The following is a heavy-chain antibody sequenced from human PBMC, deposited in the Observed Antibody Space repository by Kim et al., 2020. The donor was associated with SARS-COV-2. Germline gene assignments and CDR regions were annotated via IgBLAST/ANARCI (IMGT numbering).Heavy chain of an antibody. V-gene: IGHV3-9*01. CDR2: ISWNSGSI. D-gene: IGHD3-22*01. CDR1: GFTFDDYA. J-gene: IGHJ4*02. CDR3: AKDSSGSIGALDY. Sequence: GGSLRLSCAASGFTFDDYAMHWVRQAPGKGLEWVSGISWNSGSIGYADSVKGRFTISRDNAKNSLYLQMNSLRAEDTALYYCAKDSSGSIGALDYWGQGTLVTVSS.